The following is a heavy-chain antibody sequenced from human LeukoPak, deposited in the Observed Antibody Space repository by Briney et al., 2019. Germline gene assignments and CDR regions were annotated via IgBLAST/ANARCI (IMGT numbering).Heavy chain of an antibody. CDR2: ISGSGGST. J-gene: IGHJ4*02. CDR3: AKEGRTYYYDSSGYYCEYFDY. D-gene: IGHD3-22*01. Sequence: GGSLRLSCAASGFTFSSYAMSWVRQAPGKGLEWVSAISGSGGSTYYADSVKGRFTISRDNSKNTLYLQMNSLRAEDTAVYYCAKEGRTYYYDSSGYYCEYFDYWGQGTLVTVSS. CDR1: GFTFSSYA. V-gene: IGHV3-23*01.